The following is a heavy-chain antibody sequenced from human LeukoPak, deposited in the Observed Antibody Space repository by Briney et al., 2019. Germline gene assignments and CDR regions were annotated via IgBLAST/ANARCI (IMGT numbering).Heavy chain of an antibody. CDR1: RFNLYNFG. D-gene: IGHD4-23*01. V-gene: IGHV3-33*01. CDR2: KWDDGSNK. CDR3: ARDGGYGGNPNDAFDM. Sequence: QPGRSPRLPCVASRFNLYNFGMPRVPPAPSNGLEWGATKWDDGSNKYYADSVKGRFTISRDNSKNTLYLQMNGLRAEDTAVYYCARDGGYGGNPNDAFDMWGQGTMVTVSS. J-gene: IGHJ3*02.